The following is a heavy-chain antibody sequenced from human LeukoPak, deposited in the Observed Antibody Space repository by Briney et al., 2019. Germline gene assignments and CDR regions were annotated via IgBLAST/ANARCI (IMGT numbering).Heavy chain of an antibody. CDR3: AGRGYSGYDGLLYVY. D-gene: IGHD5-12*01. V-gene: IGHV1-69*02. Sequence: SVKVSCKASGGTFSSYTISWLRQAPGQGLDWMGRIIPIPGRANNAHKLQGIVTITADKSTSTAYMELSSLRSEDTAVYYCAGRGYSGYDGLLYVYWGQGTLVTVSS. CDR1: GGTFSSYT. CDR2: IIPIPGRA. J-gene: IGHJ4*02.